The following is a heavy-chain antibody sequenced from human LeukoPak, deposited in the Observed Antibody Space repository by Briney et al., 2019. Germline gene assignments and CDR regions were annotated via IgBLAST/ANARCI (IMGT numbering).Heavy chain of an antibody. CDR1: GGSTSDNY. CDR3: ARHPFATPFDY. CDR2: AYYSGHT. Sequence: SETLSLTCTVSGGSTSDNYWSWIRQPPGKGLEWIGYAYYSGHTNYNSSLKSRVTMSLDTSKSQFSLRLSSVTAADTAVYFCARHPFATPFDYWGPGTLVTVSS. D-gene: IGHD2-15*01. V-gene: IGHV4-59*08. J-gene: IGHJ4*02.